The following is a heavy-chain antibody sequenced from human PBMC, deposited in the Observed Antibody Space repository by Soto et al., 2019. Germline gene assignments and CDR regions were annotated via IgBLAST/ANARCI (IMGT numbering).Heavy chain of an antibody. CDR3: ARLKAYDILTGPYGMDV. CDR2: ISSSGIP. J-gene: IGHJ6*02. CDR1: AGSITTDY. V-gene: IGHV4-59*01. Sequence: SETLSLTCNVSAGSITTDYWSWIRQAPGRGLQWIGYISSSGIPVYTPSLKSRLSISVDPSKNHFSLALTSVTAADTATYYCARLKAYDILTGPYGMDVWGQGTTVT. D-gene: IGHD3-9*01.